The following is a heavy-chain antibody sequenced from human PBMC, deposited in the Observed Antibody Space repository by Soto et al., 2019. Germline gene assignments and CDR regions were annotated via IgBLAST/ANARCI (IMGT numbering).Heavy chain of an antibody. J-gene: IGHJ4*02. V-gene: IGHV4-30-4*08. D-gene: IGHD3-16*01. CDR3: ARGPPNIFGAGSALNY. Sequence: TLALTCTVSGHSDTTKDFFGSWLREAPGRGLEWIAYIYHGGTTHYNPAFRSRVTMSVDTAKTQFSLNLASVTAADTAVYYCARGPPNIFGAGSALNYSGQGTPVTVSS. CDR2: IYHGGTT. CDR1: GHSDTTKDFF.